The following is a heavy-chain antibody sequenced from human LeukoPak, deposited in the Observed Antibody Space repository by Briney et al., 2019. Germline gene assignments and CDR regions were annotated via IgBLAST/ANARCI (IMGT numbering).Heavy chain of an antibody. V-gene: IGHV3-13*01. CDR3: TKEFFGSRAACAGGSYYDF. CDR2: IGVTGDT. CDR1: GFTFSKDD. Sequence: PGGSLRLSCAASGFTFSKDDFHWVRQAPGKGLEWVAAIGVTGDTYYADSVKGRFTISREDAANSLYLQMRSLGAGDTALYYCTKEFFGSRAACAGGSYYDFWGRGALVTVSS. D-gene: IGHD2-15*01. J-gene: IGHJ2*01.